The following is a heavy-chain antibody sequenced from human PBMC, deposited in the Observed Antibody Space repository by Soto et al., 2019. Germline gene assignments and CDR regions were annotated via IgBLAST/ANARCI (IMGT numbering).Heavy chain of an antibody. Sequence: SETLSLTCTVSGASISGFYWSWIRKSAGKGLEWVGRIYATGTTDYNPSLKSRVMMSVDTSKKQFSLKLRSVTAADTAVYYCVRDGTKTLRDWFDPWGQGMSVTVSS. D-gene: IGHD1-1*01. J-gene: IGHJ5*02. CDR2: IYATGTT. CDR1: GASISGFY. V-gene: IGHV4-4*07. CDR3: VRDGTKTLRDWFDP.